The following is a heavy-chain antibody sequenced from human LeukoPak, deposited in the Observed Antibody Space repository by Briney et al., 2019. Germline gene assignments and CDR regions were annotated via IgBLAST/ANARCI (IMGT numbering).Heavy chain of an antibody. J-gene: IGHJ4*02. Sequence: GKSLRLSCTASGFTFSDYGMHWVRQPPGKGLEWVAIIWYDGSNKTYEDSVKGRFTISRDNSKNTLYLQMNSLRAEDTAVYYCAKGEKTRPFGGVIDYWGQGTLVTVSS. D-gene: IGHD3-16*02. CDR1: GFTFSDYG. CDR2: IWYDGSNK. V-gene: IGHV3-33*06. CDR3: AKGEKTRPFGGVIDY.